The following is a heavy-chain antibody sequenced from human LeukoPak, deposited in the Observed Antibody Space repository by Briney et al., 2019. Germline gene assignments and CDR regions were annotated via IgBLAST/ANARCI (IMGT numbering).Heavy chain of an antibody. CDR1: GFTFSSYT. V-gene: IGHV3-21*01. Sequence: GGSLRLSCSDSGFTFSSYTMNWVRQAPGKGLEWVSSISSSSSYIYYADSVKGRFTISRDNAKNSLYLQMNSLRAEDTAVYYCARGGVAAAGIDVYWGQGTLVTVSS. D-gene: IGHD6-13*01. CDR3: ARGGVAAAGIDVY. J-gene: IGHJ4*02. CDR2: ISSSSSYI.